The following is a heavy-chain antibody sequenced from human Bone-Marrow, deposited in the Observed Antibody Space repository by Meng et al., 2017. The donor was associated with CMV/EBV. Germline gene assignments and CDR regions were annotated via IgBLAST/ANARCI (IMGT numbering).Heavy chain of an antibody. D-gene: IGHD2-15*01. CDR3: ARVVGLCSGGSCYSLYFDY. J-gene: IGHJ4*02. Sequence: ASVKVSCKASGYTFTGYYMHWVRQAPGQGLEWMGWINPNSGGTNYAQKFQGRVTMTRDTSISTAYMELSRLRSDDTAVYYCARVVGLCSGGSCYSLYFDYWGQGTLVAVSS. V-gene: IGHV1-2*02. CDR1: GYTFTGYY. CDR2: INPNSGGT.